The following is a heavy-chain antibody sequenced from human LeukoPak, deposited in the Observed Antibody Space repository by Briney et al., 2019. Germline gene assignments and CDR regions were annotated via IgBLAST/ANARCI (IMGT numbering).Heavy chain of an antibody. CDR2: IYYSGST. D-gene: IGHD1-26*01. CDR1: GGSISSYY. J-gene: IGHJ4*02. Sequence: PSETLSLTCTVSGGSISSYYWSWIRQPPAKGLEWIGYIYYSGSTNYNPSLKSRVTISVDTSKNQFSLKLSSVTAADTAVYYCARDGVSGSYQDYWGQGTLVTVSS. CDR3: ARDGVSGSYQDY. V-gene: IGHV4-59*01.